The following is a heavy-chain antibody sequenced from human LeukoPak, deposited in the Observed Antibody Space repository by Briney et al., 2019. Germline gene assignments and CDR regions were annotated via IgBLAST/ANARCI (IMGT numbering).Heavy chain of an antibody. CDR2: ISAYNGNT. CDR3: ARGPYCSSTSCYPSQYHYYMDV. Sequence: GASVKVSCKASGYTFTGYYMHWVRQAPGQGLEWMGWISAYNGNTNYAQKLQGRVTMTTDTSTSTAYMELRSLRSDDTAVYYCARGPYCSSTSCYPSQYHYYMDVWGKGTTVTISS. V-gene: IGHV1-18*04. CDR1: GYTFTGYY. D-gene: IGHD2-2*01. J-gene: IGHJ6*03.